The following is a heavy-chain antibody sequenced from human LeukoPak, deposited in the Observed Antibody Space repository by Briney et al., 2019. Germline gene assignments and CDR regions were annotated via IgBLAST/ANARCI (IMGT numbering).Heavy chain of an antibody. V-gene: IGHV4-34*01. Sequence: MTSETLSLTCAVYGGSFRGYYWSWIRQPPGKGLEWIGEINHSGSTNYNPSLKSRVTISIDTSKNQFSLKLTSVTAADTAVYYCAREVVRGNSYWGQGTLVTVSS. J-gene: IGHJ4*02. CDR3: AREVVRGNSY. CDR2: INHSGST. CDR1: GGSFRGYY. D-gene: IGHD3-10*01.